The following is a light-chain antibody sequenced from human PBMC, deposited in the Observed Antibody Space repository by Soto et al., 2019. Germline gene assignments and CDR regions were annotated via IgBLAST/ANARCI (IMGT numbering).Light chain of an antibody. CDR3: SSYTSSSTLGV. CDR2: EVS. J-gene: IGLJ2*01. CDR1: STDFVSYNR. V-gene: IGLV2-18*02. Sequence: QSALTQPPSVSGSPGQSVTISCTGTSTDFVSYNRVSWYQQPPGTAPKLMIYEVSKRPSGVPDRFSGSKSGNTASLTISGLQAADEADYYCSSYTSSSTLGVFGGGTQLTVL.